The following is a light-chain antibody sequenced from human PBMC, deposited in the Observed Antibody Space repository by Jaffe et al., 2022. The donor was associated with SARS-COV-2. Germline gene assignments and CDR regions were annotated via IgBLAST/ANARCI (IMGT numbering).Light chain of an antibody. CDR1: QSVTSNY. CDR3: QQYGRSPWT. Sequence: EIVLTQSPGTLSLSPGERATLSCRASQSVTSNYLAWYQQKPGQAPRLLIYGASSRASGIPDRFTGSGSGTDFTLTISRLEPEDFAVYHCQQYGRSPWTFGQGTNVEIK. V-gene: IGKV3-20*01. CDR2: GAS. J-gene: IGKJ1*01.